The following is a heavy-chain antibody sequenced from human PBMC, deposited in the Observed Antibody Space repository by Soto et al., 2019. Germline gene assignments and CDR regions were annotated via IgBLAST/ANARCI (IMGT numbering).Heavy chain of an antibody. J-gene: IGHJ6*02. D-gene: IGHD3-22*01. Sequence: PSETLSLTCTVSGGSIRSNYWSWIRQPPGKGLEWIGHMYYSGSTNYNPSLKSRVTISLDTSKNQFSLKLSSVTAADTAVYFCARVRLRVAPDRTYSSVMDVPALGSTV. CDR3: ARVRLRVAPDRTYSSVMDV. CDR1: GGSIRSNY. CDR2: MYYSGST. V-gene: IGHV4-59*01.